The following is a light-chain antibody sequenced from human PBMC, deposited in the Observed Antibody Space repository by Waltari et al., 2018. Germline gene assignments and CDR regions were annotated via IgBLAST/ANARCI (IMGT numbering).Light chain of an antibody. J-gene: IGKJ2*01. V-gene: IGKV1-5*03. Sequence: DIQMTQSPSTLSASVGDRVTITCRASQSISSFLAWYQQKPGQAPKLLICKSSTLRDGAPSRFSGSGSGTEFTLTISSLQPDDFATYHCQQYSGRPRTFGQGTKVEIK. CDR1: QSISSF. CDR2: KSS. CDR3: QQYSGRPRT.